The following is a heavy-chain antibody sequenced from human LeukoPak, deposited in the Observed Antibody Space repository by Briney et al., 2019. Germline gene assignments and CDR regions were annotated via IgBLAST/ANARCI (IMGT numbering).Heavy chain of an antibody. D-gene: IGHD3-9*01. CDR1: GYTFTSYY. V-gene: IGHV1-46*01. CDR2: INPSGGST. CDR3: ATDFTYDILTGYTDY. Sequence: ASVKVSCTASGYTFTSYYMHWVRQAPGQGLEWMGIINPSGGSTSYAQKFQGRVTMTRDTSTSTVYMELSSLRSEDTAVYYCATDFTYDILTGYTDYWGQGTLVTVSS. J-gene: IGHJ4*02.